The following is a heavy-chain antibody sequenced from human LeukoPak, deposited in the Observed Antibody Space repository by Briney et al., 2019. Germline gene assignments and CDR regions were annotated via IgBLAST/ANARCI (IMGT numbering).Heavy chain of an antibody. CDR2: IIPIFGTA. Sequence: SVKVSCKASGGTFSSYAISWVRQAPGQGLEWMGGIIPIFGTANYAQKFQGRATITADESTSTAYMELSSLRSEDTAVYYCVRAYCGGDCYLYFQHWGQGTLVTVSS. D-gene: IGHD2-21*02. V-gene: IGHV1-69*13. CDR1: GGTFSSYA. J-gene: IGHJ1*01. CDR3: VRAYCGGDCYLYFQH.